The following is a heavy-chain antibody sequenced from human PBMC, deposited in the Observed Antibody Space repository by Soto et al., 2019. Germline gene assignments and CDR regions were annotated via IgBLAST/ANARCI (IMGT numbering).Heavy chain of an antibody. D-gene: IGHD2-2*01. V-gene: IGHV1-3*01. CDR1: GYTFTSYA. CDR2: INAGNGNT. Sequence: RASVKVSCKASGYTFTSYAMHWVRQAPGQRLEWMGWINAGNGNTKYSQKFQGRVTITRDTSASTAYMELSSLRSEDTAVYYCARDRGGSTSCYPHWGQGTLVTVSS. CDR3: ARDRGGSTSCYPH. J-gene: IGHJ4*02.